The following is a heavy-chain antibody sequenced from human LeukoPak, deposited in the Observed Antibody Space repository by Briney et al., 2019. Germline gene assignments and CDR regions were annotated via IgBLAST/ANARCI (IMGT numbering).Heavy chain of an antibody. CDR2: INWNGGST. Sequence: GGSLRLSCAASGFTFDDYGMNWVRQGPGKGLEWVSGINWNGGSTGYADSVKGRFTISRDNAKNSLYLQMNSLRAEDTAVYYCAKDGGGTIFGMVIILHYMDVWGKGTTVTVSS. CDR3: AKDGGGTIFGMVIILHYMDV. J-gene: IGHJ6*03. V-gene: IGHV3-20*04. D-gene: IGHD3-3*01. CDR1: GFTFDDYG.